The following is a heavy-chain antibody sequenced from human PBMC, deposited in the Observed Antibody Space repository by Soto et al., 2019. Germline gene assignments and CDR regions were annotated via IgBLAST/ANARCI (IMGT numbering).Heavy chain of an antibody. CDR1: GGSISSGDYY. CDR3: DRWDLKGFDY. D-gene: IGHD1-26*01. V-gene: IGHV4-30-4*01. Sequence: HVQLQESGPGLVKPSQTLSLTCTVSGGSISSGDYYWRWIRHPPGKGLEWIGYIYYSGSTYYNPSLTSRVTISVDTCKNQFALKLSSVTGADTAVYYCDRWDLKGFDYRCQGTLVTVSS. J-gene: IGHJ4*02. CDR2: IYYSGST.